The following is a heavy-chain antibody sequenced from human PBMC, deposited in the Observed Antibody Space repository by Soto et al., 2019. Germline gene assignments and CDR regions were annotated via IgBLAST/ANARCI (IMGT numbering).Heavy chain of an antibody. CDR1: GGSFSGYY. J-gene: IGHJ2*01. D-gene: IGHD3-9*01. CDR3: ARESHDILTGPPWVWYFDL. CDR2: INDRGSI. V-gene: IGHV4-34*01. Sequence: QVQLQQWGAGSLRPLETLSLTCGVSGGSFSGYYWAWIRQSPGTGLEWIGEINDRGSINYNPYLKSRVSISVDTSKNHYSLNLRSVTAADTAVYYCARESHDILTGPPWVWYFDLWGRGTLVTVSS.